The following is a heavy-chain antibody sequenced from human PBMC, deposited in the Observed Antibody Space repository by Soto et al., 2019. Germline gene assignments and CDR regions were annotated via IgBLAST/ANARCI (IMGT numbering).Heavy chain of an antibody. CDR3: ARLIVGATTTAFDI. J-gene: IGHJ3*02. D-gene: IGHD1-26*01. V-gene: IGHV1-69*02. CDR2: IIPILGIA. CDR1: GGTFSSYT. Sequence: QVQLVQSGAEVKKPGSSVKVSCKASGGTFSSYTISWVRQAPGQGLEWMGRIIPILGIANYAPKIQGRVTITADKSTSTAYMELSSLRSEDTAVYYCARLIVGATTTAFDIWGQGTMVTVSS.